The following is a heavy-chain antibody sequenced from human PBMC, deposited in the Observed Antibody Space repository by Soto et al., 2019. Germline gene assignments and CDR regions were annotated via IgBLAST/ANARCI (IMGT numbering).Heavy chain of an antibody. J-gene: IGHJ6*02. CDR2: IRPNADGGTV. CDR3: TAAGVRGVVLSGMDV. Sequence: LRLSCRTSGFPFSKSWMRWVRQAPGTRLKWIGRIRPNADGGTVEYAAPVKGRFVISRDDSANTMYLQVNSLDIRDTGVYYCTAAGVRGVVLSGMDVWGQGTAVTVS. D-gene: IGHD3-10*01. V-gene: IGHV3-15*01. CDR1: GFPFSKSW.